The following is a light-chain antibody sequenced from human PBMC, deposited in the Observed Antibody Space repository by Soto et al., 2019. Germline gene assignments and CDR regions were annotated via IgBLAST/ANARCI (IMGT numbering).Light chain of an antibody. Sequence: QSVLTQPPSVSGAPGQRVTISCTGSSSNIGAGYDVHWYQQLPGTAPKLLIYGNSNRPSGVPDRFSGSKTGTSASLAITGLQAEDEAHYYCQSYDSSLRGRVFGGGTKL. CDR2: GNS. J-gene: IGLJ3*02. CDR1: SSNIGAGYD. CDR3: QSYDSSLRGRV. V-gene: IGLV1-40*01.